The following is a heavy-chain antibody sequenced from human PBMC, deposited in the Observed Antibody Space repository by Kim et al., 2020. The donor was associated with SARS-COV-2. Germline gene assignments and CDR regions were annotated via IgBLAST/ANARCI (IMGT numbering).Heavy chain of an antibody. CDR3: EREVRYGSGSYYTYYYGMDV. J-gene: IGHJ6*02. CDR1: GFTVSSNY. CDR2: IYSGGST. Sequence: GGSLILSCAASGFTVSSNYMSWVRQAPGKGLEWVSVIYSGGSTYYADSVKGRFTISRDNSKNTLYLQMNSLRAEDTAVYYCEREVRYGSGSYYTYYYGMDVWGQGTTVTVSS. D-gene: IGHD3-10*01. V-gene: IGHV3-53*01.